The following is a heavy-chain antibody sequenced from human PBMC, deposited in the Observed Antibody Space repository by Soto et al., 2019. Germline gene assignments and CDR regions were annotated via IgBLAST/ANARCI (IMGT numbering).Heavy chain of an antibody. CDR1: GDFSSGHY. D-gene: IGHD3-22*01. CDR2: IYKTAIT. CDR3: ARDADSSGSYHWNFDF. Sequence: QVQLQESGPGLVKPSETLSLICSVSGDFSSGHYWSWLRQSPGKGLEWIGYIYKTAITNYNPYLWSRVTISRDTSKSQFSLKLNSVTAADTAIYYCARDADSSGSYHWNFDFWGRGTLVTVSS. J-gene: IGHJ2*01. V-gene: IGHV4-59*11.